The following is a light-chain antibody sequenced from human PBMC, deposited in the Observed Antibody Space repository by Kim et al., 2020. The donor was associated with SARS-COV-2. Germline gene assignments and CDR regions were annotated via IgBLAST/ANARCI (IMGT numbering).Light chain of an antibody. Sequence: DIVMTQSPLSLPVTSGEPASISCRSSQSLLHSNGYNYSDWYLQKPGQSPQLLIYLGSNRASGVPDRFSGSGSGTDFTLKISRVEAEDVGVYYCMQALQTPLLTFGGGTKVDIK. CDR2: LGS. CDR3: MQALQTPLLT. J-gene: IGKJ4*01. CDR1: QSLLHSNGYNY. V-gene: IGKV2-28*01.